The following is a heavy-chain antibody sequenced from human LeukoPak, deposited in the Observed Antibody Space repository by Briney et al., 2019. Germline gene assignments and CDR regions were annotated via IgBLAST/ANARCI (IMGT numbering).Heavy chain of an antibody. V-gene: IGHV3-23*01. D-gene: IGHD6-13*01. CDR3: ARGTLYSSKFDY. J-gene: IGHJ4*01. Sequence: GGSLRLSCAASGFTFSSYAMHWVRQAPGKGLEWVSTISGSGGSTYYADSVKGRFTISRDNSKNTLYLQMNSLRAEDTAVYYCARGTLYSSKFDYWGHGTLVTVSS. CDR1: GFTFSSYA. CDR2: ISGSGGST.